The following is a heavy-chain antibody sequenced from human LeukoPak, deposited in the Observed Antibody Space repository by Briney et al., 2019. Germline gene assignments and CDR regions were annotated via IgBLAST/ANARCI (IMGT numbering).Heavy chain of an antibody. V-gene: IGHV5-10-1*01. CDR3: AKWGAGGDFDV. CDR1: GYSFTTYW. J-gene: IGHJ3*01. D-gene: IGHD3-16*01. Sequence: GESLKISGKGSGYSFTTYWISWVRQMPGKGLEWMGRIDPSDSYTNYSPSFQGHVTISADTSISTAYWKWSSLKASDTAMYYCAKWGAGGDFDVWGQGTMVTVSS. CDR2: IDPSDSYT.